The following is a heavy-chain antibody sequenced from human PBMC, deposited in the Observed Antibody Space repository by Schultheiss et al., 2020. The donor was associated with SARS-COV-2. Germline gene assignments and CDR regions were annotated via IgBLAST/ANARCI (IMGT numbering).Heavy chain of an antibody. CDR2: INHSGST. D-gene: IGHD1-1*01. V-gene: IGHV4-34*01. Sequence: LSLTCAVYGGSFSGYYWSWIRQPPGKGLEWIGEINHSGSTNYNPSLKSRVTISVDTSKNQFSLKLSSVTAADTAVYYCARDPERLGPWGQGTLVTVSS. J-gene: IGHJ5*02. CDR1: GGSFSGYY. CDR3: ARDPERLGP.